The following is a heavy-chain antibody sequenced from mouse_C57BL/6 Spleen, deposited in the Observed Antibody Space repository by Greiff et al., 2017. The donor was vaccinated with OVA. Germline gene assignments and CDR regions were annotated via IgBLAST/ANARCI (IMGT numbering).Heavy chain of an antibody. CDR2: ISGGGGNT. V-gene: IGHV5-9*01. J-gene: IGHJ3*01. CDR3: ARHAITTVVAPFAY. Sequence: EVQRVESGGGLVKPGGSLKLSCAASGFTFSSYTMSWVRQTPEKRLEWVATISGGGGNTYYPDSVKGRFTISRDNAKNTLYLQMSSLRSEDTALYYCARHAITTVVAPFAYWGQGTLVTVSA. CDR1: GFTFSSYT. D-gene: IGHD1-1*01.